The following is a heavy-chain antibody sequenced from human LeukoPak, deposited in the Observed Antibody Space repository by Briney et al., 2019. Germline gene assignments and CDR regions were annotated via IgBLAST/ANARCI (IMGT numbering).Heavy chain of an antibody. Sequence: ASVKVSCKASGFTFTSYGISWVRQAPGQGLEWMGWISAYNGNTNYAQKLQGRVTMTTDTSTSTAYMELRSLRSDDTAVYYCARDFYGDLPFDYWGQGTLVTVSS. CDR1: GFTFTSYG. CDR2: ISAYNGNT. V-gene: IGHV1-18*01. J-gene: IGHJ4*02. CDR3: ARDFYGDLPFDY. D-gene: IGHD4-17*01.